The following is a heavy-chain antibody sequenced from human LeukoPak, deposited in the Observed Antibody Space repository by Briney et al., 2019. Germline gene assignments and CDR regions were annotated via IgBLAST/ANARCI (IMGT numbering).Heavy chain of an antibody. D-gene: IGHD6-6*01. CDR2: INHTGST. V-gene: IGHV4-34*01. CDR1: GGSFSDYY. CDR3: ARQESYMASSH. J-gene: IGHJ4*02. Sequence: PSETLSLTCAVYGGSFSDYYWSWIRQPPGEGLEWIGEINHTGSTNYNPSLKSRVTMSVDTSKNQFSLKLSSVTAADTAVYYCARQESYMASSHWGQGTLVTVSS.